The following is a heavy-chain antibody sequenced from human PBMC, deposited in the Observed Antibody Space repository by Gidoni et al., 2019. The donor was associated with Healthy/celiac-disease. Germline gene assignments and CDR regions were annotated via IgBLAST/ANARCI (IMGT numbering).Heavy chain of an antibody. CDR2: IKSKTDGGTT. Sequence: EVQLVESGGGLVKPGGSLRLSCAALGFPFRTAWMRWVRQAPGKGLEWVGRIKSKTDGGTTDYAAPVKGRFTISRDDSKNTLYLQMNSLKTEDTAVYYCTTASEYQLLWPDDYWGQGTLVTVSS. D-gene: IGHD2-2*01. V-gene: IGHV3-15*01. CDR1: GFPFRTAW. CDR3: TTASEYQLLWPDDY. J-gene: IGHJ4*02.